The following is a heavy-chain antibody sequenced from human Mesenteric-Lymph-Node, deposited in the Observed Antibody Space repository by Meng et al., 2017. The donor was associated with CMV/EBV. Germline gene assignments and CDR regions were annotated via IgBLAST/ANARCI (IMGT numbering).Heavy chain of an antibody. CDR3: ARDLRQGGGTLDY. CDR2: ISNGGGMT. D-gene: IGHD1-26*01. CDR1: GFSFSIYA. Sequence: GGSLRLSCAASGFSFSIYAMTWVRQAPGKGLQWVSRISNGGGMTYYADSVKGRFTISRDNSKNTLYLQMNSLRVEDTAVYYCARDLRQGGGTLDYWGQGTLVTVSS. V-gene: IGHV3-23*01. J-gene: IGHJ4*02.